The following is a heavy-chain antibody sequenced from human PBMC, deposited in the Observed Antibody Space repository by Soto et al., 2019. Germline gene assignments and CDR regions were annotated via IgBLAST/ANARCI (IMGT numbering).Heavy chain of an antibody. CDR3: AKSVEYSRPQNAFDI. Sequence: SETLSLTCTVSGGSISSYYWSWIRQPPGKGLEWIGYIYYSGSTNYNPSLKSRVTISVDTSKNQFSLKLSSVTAADTAVYYCAKSVEYSRPQNAFDIWGQGTMVTVSS. J-gene: IGHJ3*02. CDR1: GGSISSYY. V-gene: IGHV4-59*08. D-gene: IGHD6-6*01. CDR2: IYYSGST.